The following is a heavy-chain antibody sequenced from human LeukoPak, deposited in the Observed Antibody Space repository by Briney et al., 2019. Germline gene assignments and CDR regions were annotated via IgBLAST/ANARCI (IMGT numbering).Heavy chain of an antibody. V-gene: IGHV3-48*01. CDR2: ITTTSSTT. J-gene: IGHJ4*02. CDR1: GFTFSGYS. D-gene: IGHD6-13*01. CDR3: ASGPTPGVAAAADY. Sequence: GGSLRLSCAASGFTFSGYSMHGARQAPGKGLDWNSYITTTSSTTYYIDSVEGRFTISRDNARNSLYLQMNSLRADDTAVYYCASGPTPGVAAAADYWGQGTLVTVSS.